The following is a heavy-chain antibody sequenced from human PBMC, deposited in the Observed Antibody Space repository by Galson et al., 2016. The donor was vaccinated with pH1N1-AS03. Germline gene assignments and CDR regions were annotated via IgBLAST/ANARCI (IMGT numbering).Heavy chain of an antibody. Sequence: SLRPSCAASGFTFSNFGMHWVRQSPGKGLEWVAVISNSGNDKYYADSGKGRFTISRDNSKSTVYLQLNSLRAEDTAVYYCAKTTFGGVIVSGKMSLDYWGQGTLVTVSS. CDR3: AKTTFGGVIVSGKMSLDY. J-gene: IGHJ4*02. CDR2: ISNSGNDK. CDR1: GFTFSNFG. V-gene: IGHV3-30*18. D-gene: IGHD3-16*02.